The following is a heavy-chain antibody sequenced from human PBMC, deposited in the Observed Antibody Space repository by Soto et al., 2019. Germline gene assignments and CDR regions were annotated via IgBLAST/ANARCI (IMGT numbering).Heavy chain of an antibody. D-gene: IGHD6-13*01. J-gene: IGHJ6*02. CDR1: GYSFTSYW. Sequence: GESLKISCKGSGYSFTSYWIGWVRQMPGKGLEWMGIIYPGDSDTRYSPSFQGQVTISADKSISTAYLQWSSLKASDTAMYYCARLISSSHGSYYYGMDVWGQGTTVTVSS. CDR2: IYPGDSDT. V-gene: IGHV5-51*01. CDR3: ARLISSSHGSYYYGMDV.